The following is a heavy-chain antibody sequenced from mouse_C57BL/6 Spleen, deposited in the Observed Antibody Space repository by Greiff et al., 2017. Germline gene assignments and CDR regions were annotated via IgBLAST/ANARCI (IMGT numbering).Heavy chain of an antibody. CDR2: INPNNGGT. CDR1: GYTFTDYN. D-gene: IGHD2-1*01. V-gene: IGHV1-18*01. J-gene: IGHJ2*01. CDR3: ARNRARNYDLYFDY. Sequence: VQLQQSGPELVKPGASVKIPCKASGYTFTDYNMDWVKQSHGKSLEWIGDINPNNGGTIYNQKFKGKATLTVDKSSSTAYMELRSLTSEDTAVYYCARNRARNYDLYFDYWGQGTTLTVSS.